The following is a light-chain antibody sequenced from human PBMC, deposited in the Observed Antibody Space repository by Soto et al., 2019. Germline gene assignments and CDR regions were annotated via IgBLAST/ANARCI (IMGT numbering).Light chain of an antibody. V-gene: IGLV1-40*01. J-gene: IGLJ3*02. CDR2: ANT. CDR3: QSYDGGLSGWL. CDR1: SSNIGPGYG. Sequence: QSVLTQPPSVSGAPGQRVTISCTGSSSNIGPGYGVPWYRQLPGTAPQLLIYANTNRPSGVPDRFSGSKSGTSASLAITGLQAEDEAEYYCQSYDGGLSGWLFGGGTKLTVL.